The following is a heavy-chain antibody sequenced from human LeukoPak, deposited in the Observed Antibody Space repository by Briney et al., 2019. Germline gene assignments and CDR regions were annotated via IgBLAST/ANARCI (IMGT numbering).Heavy chain of an antibody. CDR2: ISAYNGNT. CDR1: GYTFTSYG. CDR3: ARARGGVITFEGVRGVYFDY. D-gene: IGHD3-16*01. Sequence: PRASVKVSCKASGYTFTSYGISWVRQAPGQGLEWMGWISAYNGNTNYAQKLQGRVTMTTDTSTSTAYMELRSLRSDDTAVYYCARARGGVITFEGVRGVYFDYWGQGTLVTVSS. J-gene: IGHJ4*02. V-gene: IGHV1-18*01.